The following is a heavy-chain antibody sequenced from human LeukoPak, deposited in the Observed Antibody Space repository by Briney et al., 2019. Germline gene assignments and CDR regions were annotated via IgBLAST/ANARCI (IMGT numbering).Heavy chain of an antibody. CDR3: VYVDTVMATGDY. CDR1: GFTVSNNY. CDR2: IYSSGST. D-gene: IGHD5-18*01. Sequence: GGSLRLPCAACGFTVSNNYINWVRQAPGKGLEWVSVIYSSGSTYYADSVKGRFTISRHNSKNTLYLQMNSLRPEDTAVYYCVYVDTVMATGDYWGQGTLVTVSS. J-gene: IGHJ4*02. V-gene: IGHV3-53*04.